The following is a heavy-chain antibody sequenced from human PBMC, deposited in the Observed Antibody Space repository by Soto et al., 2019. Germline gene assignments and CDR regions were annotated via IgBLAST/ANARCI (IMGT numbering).Heavy chain of an antibody. V-gene: IGHV3-33*01. CDR1: GFRFSVYG. CDR2: IWYDASKQ. D-gene: IGHD2-15*01. J-gene: IGHJ4*02. Sequence: GGSLSRSCETSGFRFSVYGMHWVRQAPGKGLEWVAVIWYDASKQFYAASVEGRFTISRDNSKAILYLQMNSLRAEDTAVYYCAAWAEGATEVHWGQGTLVTVSS. CDR3: AAWAEGATEVH.